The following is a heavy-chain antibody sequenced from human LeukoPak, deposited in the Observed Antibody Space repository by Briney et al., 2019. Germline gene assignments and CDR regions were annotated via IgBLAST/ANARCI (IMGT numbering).Heavy chain of an antibody. J-gene: IGHJ6*02. CDR1: GFTFTSYG. CDR3: AKRGTGHYYYGMDV. V-gene: IGHV3-30*02. Sequence: PGGSLRLSCAASGFTFTSYGIHWVRQAPGKGLEWVALIWYDGGDKYYADSVKGRFTISRDNSKNTLYLQMNSLRAEDTAVYYCAKRGTGHYYYGMDVWGQGTTVTVSS. CDR2: IWYDGGDK. D-gene: IGHD2-8*02.